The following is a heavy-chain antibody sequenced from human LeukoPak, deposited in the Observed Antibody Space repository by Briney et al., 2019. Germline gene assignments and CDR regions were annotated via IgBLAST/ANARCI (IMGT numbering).Heavy chain of an antibody. CDR1: GDSIRSGSYY. CDR3: ARGVSQIRGMWFDP. Sequence: PSETLSLTCTVSGDSIRSGSYYWSWIRQPAEKGLEWIGRVHTGGTTDCDPSLKSRVTISIDTSRNQFSLKLTSVTAADTAVYYCARGVSQIRGMWFDPWGQGTPVTVSS. CDR2: VHTGGTT. J-gene: IGHJ5*02. V-gene: IGHV4-61*02. D-gene: IGHD6-13*01.